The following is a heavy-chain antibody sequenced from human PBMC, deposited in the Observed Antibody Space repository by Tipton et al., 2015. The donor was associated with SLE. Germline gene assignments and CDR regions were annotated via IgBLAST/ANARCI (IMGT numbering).Heavy chain of an antibody. CDR3: ARWNDAYNYYGMDV. CDR2: IDTRGST. Sequence: TLSLTCTVSGGSISSGTYYWSWIRQPAGKALECIGYIDTRGSTSYNPPLIGRVAISVDTSKNQFSLKLSSVTAADTAVYYCARWNDAYNYYGMDVWGQGTTVTVSS. D-gene: IGHD1-1*01. J-gene: IGHJ6*02. CDR1: GGSISSGTYY. V-gene: IGHV4-61*09.